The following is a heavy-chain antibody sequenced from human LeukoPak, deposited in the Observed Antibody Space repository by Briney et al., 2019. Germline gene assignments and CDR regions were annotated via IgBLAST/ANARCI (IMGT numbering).Heavy chain of an antibody. J-gene: IGHJ3*02. CDR3: ARTLGRYYYDSSGYYPDAFDI. Sequence: SETLSLTCSVSGYAISSGYFWGWIRQPPGKGLEWIGTIYHSGSTYYNPSLKSRVTISVDTSKNQFSLKLSSVTAADTAVYYCARTLGRYYYDSSGYYPDAFDIWGQGTMVTVSS. CDR2: IYHSGST. CDR1: GYAISSGYF. D-gene: IGHD3-22*01. V-gene: IGHV4-38-2*02.